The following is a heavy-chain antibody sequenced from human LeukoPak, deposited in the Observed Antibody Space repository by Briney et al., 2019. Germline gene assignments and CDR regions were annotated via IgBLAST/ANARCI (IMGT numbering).Heavy chain of an antibody. CDR2: IYYSGST. D-gene: IGHD5-12*01. V-gene: IGHV4-59*01. J-gene: IGHJ3*02. CDR1: GGSISSYY. CDR3: ARDLRLGCLQNGANDAFDI. Sequence: SETLSLTCTVSGGSISSYYWSWIRQPPGKGLEWIGYIYYSGSTNYNPSLKSRVTISVDTSKNQFSLKLSSVTAADTAVYYCARDLRLGCLQNGANDAFDIWGQGTMVTVSS.